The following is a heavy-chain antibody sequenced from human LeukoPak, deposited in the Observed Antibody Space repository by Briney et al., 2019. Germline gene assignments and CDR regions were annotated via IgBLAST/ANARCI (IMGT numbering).Heavy chain of an antibody. CDR2: IYYSGST. D-gene: IGHD6-13*01. Sequence: SETLSLTCTVSGGSISSGGYYWSWIRQHPGKGLEWIGYIYYSGSTYYNPSLKSRVTISVDTSKNQFSLKLSSVTAADTAVYYCTTDLIAPSSSWYSSSWFDYWGQGTLVTVSS. CDR1: GGSISSGGYY. CDR3: TTDLIAPSSSWYSSSWFDY. J-gene: IGHJ4*02. V-gene: IGHV4-31*03.